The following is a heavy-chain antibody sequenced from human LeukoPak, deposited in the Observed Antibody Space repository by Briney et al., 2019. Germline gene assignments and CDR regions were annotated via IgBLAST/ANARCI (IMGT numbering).Heavy chain of an antibody. CDR2: IIPIFGTT. V-gene: IGHV1-69*06. J-gene: IGHJ4*02. D-gene: IGHD3-22*01. CDR1: GGTFSSYA. CDR3: ARDVDYYDSSGYYYDFDY. Sequence: ASVKVSCKASGGTFSSYAISWVRQAPGQGLEWMGGIIPIFGTTNYAQKFQDRVTITADKSTRTAYMELSSLRSEDTAVYYCARDVDYYDSSGYYYDFDYWGQGTLVTVSS.